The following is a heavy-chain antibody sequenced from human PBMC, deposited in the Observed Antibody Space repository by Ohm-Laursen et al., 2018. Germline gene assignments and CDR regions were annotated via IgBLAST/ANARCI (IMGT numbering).Heavy chain of an antibody. J-gene: IGHJ6*02. CDR1: GFIFSSYS. CDR2: ISSSSGSI. V-gene: IGHV3-21*01. CDR3: AREGPRAISYYGSGSSDYYYYGLDV. D-gene: IGHD3-10*01. Sequence: LSLTCAASGFIFSSYSMSWVRQAPGKGLEWVSSISSSSGSIYYADSMKGRFTISRDNAKNSLHLQMNSLRAEDPAVYYCAREGPRAISYYGSGSSDYYYYGLDVWGQGATVTVSS.